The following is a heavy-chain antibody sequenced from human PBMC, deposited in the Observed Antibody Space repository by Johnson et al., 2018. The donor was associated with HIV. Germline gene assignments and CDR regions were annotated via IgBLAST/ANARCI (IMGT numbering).Heavy chain of an antibody. Sequence: VQLVESGGGVVQPGESLRLSCAASGFTFANYGMHWVRQAPGKGLEWVANIKQDGSEKYYADSVKGRFTISRANANNSLYLQMNSLRVEDTAVYYCARSPETGDRLWRAFDIWGHGTMVTVSS. J-gene: IGHJ3*02. V-gene: IGHV3-7*03. CDR1: GFTFANYG. CDR3: ARSPETGDRLWRAFDI. D-gene: IGHD4-17*01. CDR2: IKQDGSEK.